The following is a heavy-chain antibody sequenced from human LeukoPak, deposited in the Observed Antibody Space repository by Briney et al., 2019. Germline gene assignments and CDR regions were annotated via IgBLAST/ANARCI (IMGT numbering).Heavy chain of an antibody. V-gene: IGHV4-39*07. CDR2: IYHSGST. J-gene: IGHJ4*02. Sequence: SETLSLTCTVSGGSISSSSYYWGWIRQPPGKGLEWIGSIYHSGSTYYNPSLKSRVTISVDTSKNQFSLKLSSVTAADTAVYYCARYYYDSSGYYYAGFDYWGQGTLVTVSS. CDR1: GGSISSSSYY. D-gene: IGHD3-22*01. CDR3: ARYYYDSSGYYYAGFDY.